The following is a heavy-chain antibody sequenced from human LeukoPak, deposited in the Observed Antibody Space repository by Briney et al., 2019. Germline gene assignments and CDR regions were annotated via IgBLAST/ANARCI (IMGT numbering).Heavy chain of an antibody. J-gene: IGHJ4*02. D-gene: IGHD3-3*01. Sequence: GGSLRLSCAASGFTFSSYAMSWVRQAPGKGLEWVSAISGSGGSTYYADSVKGRFTISRDNSKNTLYLQMNSLRAEDTALYYCAKDTIGWLLYPRFDYWGQGTLVTVSS. CDR3: AKDTIGWLLYPRFDY. CDR2: ISGSGGST. V-gene: IGHV3-23*01. CDR1: GFTFSSYA.